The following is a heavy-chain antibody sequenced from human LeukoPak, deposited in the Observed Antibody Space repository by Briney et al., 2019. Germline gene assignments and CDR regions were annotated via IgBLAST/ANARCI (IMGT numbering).Heavy chain of an antibody. CDR1: GFTFSSFG. CDR2: IHNDGTTE. D-gene: IGHD1-26*01. Sequence: GGSLTLSCAASGFTFSSFGMHWVRQTPGKGLEWVTFIHNDGTTEYYADSVKGRFTISRDNSKNTVYLQMNSLRVEDTAVYYCAKDDPTGRYLWGQGTLVTVSS. CDR3: AKDDPTGRYL. V-gene: IGHV3-30*02. J-gene: IGHJ4*02.